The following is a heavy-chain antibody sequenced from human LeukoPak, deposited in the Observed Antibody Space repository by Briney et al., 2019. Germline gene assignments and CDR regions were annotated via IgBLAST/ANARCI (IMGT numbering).Heavy chain of an antibody. CDR1: GFMFTAHD. D-gene: IGHD1-26*01. V-gene: IGHV3-30*02. CDR3: AKPSGSGVDY. J-gene: IGHJ4*02. CDR2: IQNGGSDI. Sequence: GGSLRLSCGASGFMFTAHDMHWVRQAPGKGLEGGAFIQNGGSDIYYADSVKGRFTISRDNSKNTLYLQINSLRREDTAVYFCAKPSGSGVDYWGQGTRVTVSS.